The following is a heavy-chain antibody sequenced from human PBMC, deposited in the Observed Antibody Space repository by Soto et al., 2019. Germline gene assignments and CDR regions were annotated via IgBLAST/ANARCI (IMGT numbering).Heavy chain of an antibody. D-gene: IGHD1-1*01. Sequence: GGSLRLSCGVSGFTFSNYAMTWVRHSPGKGLEWVSTISGSGDSTHYADSVKGRFTISRDNSKNTLYLQMNSLRADDSAEYYCAKNDDALYGTLYCFDNWGRGTLVTVYS. CDR2: ISGSGDST. CDR1: GFTFSNYA. J-gene: IGHJ4*02. CDR3: AKNDDALYGTLYCFDN. V-gene: IGHV3-23*01.